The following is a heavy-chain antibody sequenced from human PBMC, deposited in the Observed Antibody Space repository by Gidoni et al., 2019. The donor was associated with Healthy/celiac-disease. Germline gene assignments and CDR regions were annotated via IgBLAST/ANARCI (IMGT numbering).Heavy chain of an antibody. CDR3: AKDYRGYSYGYLADY. CDR2: IRGSGGST. V-gene: IGHV3-23*01. D-gene: IGHD5-18*01. CDR1: GFTFSSYA. Sequence: EVQLLESGGGLVQPGGSLRLSCAASGFTFSSYAMSWVRQAPGKGLEWISAIRGSGGSTYYADSVKGRFTISRDNSKNTLYLQMNSLRAEDTAVYYCAKDYRGYSYGYLADYWGQGTLVTVSS. J-gene: IGHJ4*02.